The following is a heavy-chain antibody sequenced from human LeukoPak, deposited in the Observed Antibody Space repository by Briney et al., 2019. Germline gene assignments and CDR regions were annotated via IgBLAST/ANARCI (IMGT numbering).Heavy chain of an antibody. CDR1: GFTFSGSA. CDR2: ISYDGSNK. D-gene: IGHD5-18*01. V-gene: IGHV3-30*04. Sequence: GGSLKLSCAASGFTFSGSAMHWVRQAPGKGLEWVAVISYDGSNKYYADSVKGRFTISRDNSKNTLYLQMNSLRAEDTAVYYCAKDFRPGYSYGYYFDYWGQGTLVTVSS. J-gene: IGHJ4*02. CDR3: AKDFRPGYSYGYYFDY.